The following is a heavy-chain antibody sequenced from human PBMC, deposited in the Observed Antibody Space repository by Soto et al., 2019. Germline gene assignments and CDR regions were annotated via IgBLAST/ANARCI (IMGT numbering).Heavy chain of an antibody. D-gene: IGHD2-15*01. V-gene: IGHV4-39*02. CDR1: GGSISSSNYY. Sequence: SETLSLTCSVSGGSISSSNYYWGWIRQPPGKGLEWIGNIYPSGSTNYNPSHKSRVSISVDTSKNQISLKLSSVTVADTAVYYCARDHISCTGGSCCFDYWGQGSRVTVSS. J-gene: IGHJ4*02. CDR3: ARDHISCTGGSCCFDY. CDR2: IYPSGST.